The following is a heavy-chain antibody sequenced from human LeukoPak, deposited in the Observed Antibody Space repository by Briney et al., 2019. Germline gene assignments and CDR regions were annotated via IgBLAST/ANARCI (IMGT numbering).Heavy chain of an antibody. V-gene: IGHV4-59*12. CDR2: IYYSGST. D-gene: IGHD2-15*01. CDR3: ARVRGGWKNWFDP. J-gene: IGHJ5*02. Sequence: SETLSLTCTVSGGSISSYYWSWIRQPPGKGLEWIGYIYYSGSTNYNPSLKSRVTISLDTSKNQFSLKLSSVTAADTAVYYCARVRGGWKNWFDPWGQGTLVTVSS. CDR1: GGSISSYY.